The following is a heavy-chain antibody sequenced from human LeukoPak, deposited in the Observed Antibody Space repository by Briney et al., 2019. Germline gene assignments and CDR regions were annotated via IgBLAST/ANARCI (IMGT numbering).Heavy chain of an antibody. CDR1: GGTFSSYA. CDR2: IIPIFGTA. J-gene: IGHJ6*03. D-gene: IGHD6-13*01. V-gene: IGHV1-69*05. CDR3: ARERSAAPETNYYYYMDV. Sequence: SVKVSGKASGGTFSSYAISWVRQAPGQGLEWMGRIIPIFGTANYAQKFQGRVTITTDESTSTAYMELSSLRSEDTAVYYCARERSAAPETNYYYYMDVWGKGTTVTVSS.